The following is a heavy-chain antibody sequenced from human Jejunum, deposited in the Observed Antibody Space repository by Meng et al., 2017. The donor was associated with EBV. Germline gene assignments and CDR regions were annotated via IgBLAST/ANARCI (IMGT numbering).Heavy chain of an antibody. V-gene: IGHV1-3*04. CDR3: ATGDDYGNSNFDY. CDR1: GYMFISYA. Sequence: QARVVKAGAEVKEPGASVKGSCKASGYMFISYARHWVRQAPGQRLEWMGWINIGNGNTKYSQKFHGRLTISRDTSANTAYLELSSLTSEDTAIYYCATGDDYGNSNFDYWGQGTLVTVSS. D-gene: IGHD2/OR15-2a*01. J-gene: IGHJ4*02. CDR2: INIGNGNT.